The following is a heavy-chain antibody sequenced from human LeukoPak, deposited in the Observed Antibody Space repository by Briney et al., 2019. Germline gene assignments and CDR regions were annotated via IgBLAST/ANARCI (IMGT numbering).Heavy chain of an antibody. J-gene: IGHJ4*02. D-gene: IGHD2-15*01. CDR3: AKARTASCYSGCDY. CDR2: ICATDGST. CDR1: GFTFNNYA. Sequence: GGSLRLSCVASGFTFNNYAMTWVRQTPGKGLEWVSSICATDGSTFYADSVKGRFIISRDNSKNTLYLQMNFLGAEDTAVYFCAKARTASCYSGCDYWGQGTLVTVSS. V-gene: IGHV3-23*01.